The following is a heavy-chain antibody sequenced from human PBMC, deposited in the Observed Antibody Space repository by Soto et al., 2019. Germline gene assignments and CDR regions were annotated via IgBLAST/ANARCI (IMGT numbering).Heavy chain of an antibody. CDR3: AKNGQPPYYYYGLEV. CDR1: GYTFTGYY. Sequence: ASVKVSCKASGYTFTGYYMHWVRQAPGQGLEWMGWINPNNGDTNYAQKFQDRVSMTIDTSTGTAYMELRSLTSDDTAIYYCAKNGQPPYYYYGLEVWGQGTKVTVSS. J-gene: IGHJ6*02. D-gene: IGHD2-8*01. CDR2: INPNNGDT. V-gene: IGHV1-2*02.